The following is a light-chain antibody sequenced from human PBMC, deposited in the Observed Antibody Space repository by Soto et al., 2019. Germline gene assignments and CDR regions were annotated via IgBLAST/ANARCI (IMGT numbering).Light chain of an antibody. CDR3: SSYTSSSTIVV. CDR2: DVS. Sequence: QSALTQPASVSGSPGQSINISCTGTSSDVGGYNYVSWYQQHPGKAPKLMIYDVSNRPSGVSNRFSGSKSGNTASLTISGLQAEDEADYYCSSYTSSSTIVVFGGGTQLTVL. CDR1: SSDVGGYNY. V-gene: IGLV2-14*01. J-gene: IGLJ2*01.